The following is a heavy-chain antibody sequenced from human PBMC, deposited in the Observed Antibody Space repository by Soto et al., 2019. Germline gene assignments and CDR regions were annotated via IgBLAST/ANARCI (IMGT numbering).Heavy chain of an antibody. CDR1: GFTFSKYG. V-gene: IGHV3-33*01. CDR3: ARDDDNDANALDY. CDR2: IWNDGIRK. J-gene: IGHJ4*02. Sequence: TGGSLRLSCAASGFTFSKYGMHWVRQAPGKGLEWVALIWNDGIRKVYVDSVKGRFTISRDNSKSTLDLQMNNLRDEDTAVYYCARDDDNDANALDYWGPGTLGTVSS.